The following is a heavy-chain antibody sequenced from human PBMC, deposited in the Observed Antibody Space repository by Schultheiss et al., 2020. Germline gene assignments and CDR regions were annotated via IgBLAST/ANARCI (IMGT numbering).Heavy chain of an antibody. Sequence: SETLSLTCAVSGGSISSSNWWSWVRQPPGKGLEWIGEIYHSGSTNYNPSLKSRVTISVDKSKNQFSLKLSSVTAADTAVYYCARASYCSSTSCYTPRMDVWGKGTTVT. J-gene: IGHJ6*03. CDR1: GGSISSSNW. V-gene: IGHV4-4*02. CDR3: ARASYCSSTSCYTPRMDV. CDR2: IYHSGST. D-gene: IGHD2-2*02.